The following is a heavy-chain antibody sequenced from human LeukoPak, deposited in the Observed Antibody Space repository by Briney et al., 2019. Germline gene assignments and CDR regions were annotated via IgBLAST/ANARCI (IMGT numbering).Heavy chain of an antibody. D-gene: IGHD3-10*01. CDR3: ATDSYVSGSYYRLFY. CDR2: SNSDGGTT. V-gene: IGHV3-74*01. CDR1: GFTFGTYW. Sequence: GGSLRLSCGASGFTFGTYWMHWVRQAPGKGLVGVSGSNSDGGTTTYADSVKGRFTISRDNANNTLYLQMNNLRAEDTAIYYCATDSYVSGSYYRLFYWGQGALVTVSS. J-gene: IGHJ4*02.